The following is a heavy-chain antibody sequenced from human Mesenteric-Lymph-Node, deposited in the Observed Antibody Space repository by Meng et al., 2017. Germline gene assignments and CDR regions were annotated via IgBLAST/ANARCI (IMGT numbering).Heavy chain of an antibody. CDR2: TYYKSKWYN. D-gene: IGHD6-25*01. CDR3: ARDPAAFDF. Sequence: HVQLQPPGPGMVTPPQTLSLTRALSRDSVSTNSAAWNWIRQSPSGGLEWLGRTYYKSKWYNDYAESVKSRITINPDTSKNQFSLQLNSVTPEDTAVYYCARDPAAFDFWGQGILVTVSS. V-gene: IGHV6-1*01. CDR1: RDSVSTNSAA. J-gene: IGHJ4*02.